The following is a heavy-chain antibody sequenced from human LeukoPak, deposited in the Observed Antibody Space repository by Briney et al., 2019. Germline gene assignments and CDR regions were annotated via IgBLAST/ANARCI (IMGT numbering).Heavy chain of an antibody. J-gene: IGHJ4*02. D-gene: IGHD3-10*01. V-gene: IGHV3-66*01. CDR3: ASGARITMVRGVIKSGY. CDR2: IYSGGST. Sequence: PGGSLRLSCAASGFTVSSNYMSWVRQAPGKGLEWVSVIYSGGSTYYADSVKGRFTFSRDNSKNTLYLQMNSLRAEDTAVYYCASGARITMVRGVIKSGYWGQGTLVTVSS. CDR1: GFTVSSNY.